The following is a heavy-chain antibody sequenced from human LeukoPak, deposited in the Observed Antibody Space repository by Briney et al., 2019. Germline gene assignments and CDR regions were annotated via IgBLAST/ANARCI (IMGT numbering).Heavy chain of an antibody. CDR3: ARDQAHYDFWSGYHNWFDP. J-gene: IGHJ5*02. D-gene: IGHD3-3*01. CDR2: IYYSGST. Sequence: SETLSLTCTVSGGSIRSYYWSWIRQPPGKGLEWIGYIYYSGSTNYNPSLKSRVTISVDTSKNRFSLKLSSVTAADTAVYYCARDQAHYDFWSGYHNWFDPWGQGTLVTVSS. CDR1: GGSIRSYY. V-gene: IGHV4-59*01.